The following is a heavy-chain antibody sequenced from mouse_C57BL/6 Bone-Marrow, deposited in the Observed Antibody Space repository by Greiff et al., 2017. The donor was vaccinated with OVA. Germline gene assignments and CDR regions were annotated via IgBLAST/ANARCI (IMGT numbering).Heavy chain of an antibody. J-gene: IGHJ2*01. CDR1: GFTFSSYG. Sequence: EVNVVESGGDLVKPGGSLKLSCAASGFTFSSYGMSWVRQTPDKRLEWVATISSGGSYTYYPDSVKGRFTISRDNAKNTLYLQMSSLKSEDTAMYYCARLLSDYFDYWGQGTTLTVSS. CDR2: ISSGGSYT. CDR3: ARLLSDYFDY. V-gene: IGHV5-6*01. D-gene: IGHD6-5*01.